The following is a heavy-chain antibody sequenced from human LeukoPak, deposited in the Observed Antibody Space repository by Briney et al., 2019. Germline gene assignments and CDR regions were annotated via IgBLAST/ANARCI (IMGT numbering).Heavy chain of an antibody. CDR3: ARGRGRVGATVVY. V-gene: IGHV3-7*01. CDR2: IKQDGSEK. D-gene: IGHD1-26*01. J-gene: IGHJ4*02. CDR1: GFTFSSYW. Sequence: GGSLRLSCAASGFTFSSYWMSWVRQAPGKGLEWVANIKQDGSEKYYVNSVKGRFTISRDNAKNSLYLQMNSLRAEDTAVYYCARGRGRVGATVVYWGQGTLVTVSS.